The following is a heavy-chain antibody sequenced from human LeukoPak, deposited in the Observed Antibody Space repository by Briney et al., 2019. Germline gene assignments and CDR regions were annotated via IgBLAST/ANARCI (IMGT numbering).Heavy chain of an antibody. CDR3: TRASSSWYGYYYYMDV. V-gene: IGHV3-49*04. J-gene: IGHJ6*03. D-gene: IGHD6-13*01. Sequence: GVLRLSCTASGFTFGDYAMSWVRQAPGKGLEWVGFIRSKAYGGTTEYAASVKGRFTISRDDSKSIAYLQMNSLKTEDTAVYYCTRASSSWYGYYYYMDVWGKGTTVTVSS. CDR2: IRSKAYGGTT. CDR1: GFTFGDYA.